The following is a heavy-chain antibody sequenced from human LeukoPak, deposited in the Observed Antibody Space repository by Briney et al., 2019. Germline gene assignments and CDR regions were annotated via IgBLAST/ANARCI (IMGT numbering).Heavy chain of an antibody. CDR3: ARNRGMRQWLVPHYMDV. J-gene: IGHJ6*03. D-gene: IGHD6-19*01. CDR1: GYTFTGYY. CDR2: INPNSGGT. V-gene: IGHV1-2*02. Sequence: ASVKVSCKASGYTFTGYYMHWVRQAPGQGLEWMGWINPNSGGTNYAQKFQGRVTMTRDTSISTAYMELSRLRSDDTAVYYCARNRGMRQWLVPHYMDVWGKGTTVTVSS.